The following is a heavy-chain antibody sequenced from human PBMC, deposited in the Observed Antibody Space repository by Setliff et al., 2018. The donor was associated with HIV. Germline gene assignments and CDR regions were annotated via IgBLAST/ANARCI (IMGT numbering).Heavy chain of an antibody. CDR2: IKQDGSEK. V-gene: IGHV3-7*01. J-gene: IGHJ4*02. D-gene: IGHD3-10*01. Sequence: GGSLRLSCAGSGFTFSNYWTGWFRQAPGKGLEWVATIKQDGSEKHYVDSVKGRFTISRDNAKTSQYLQMNSLRAEDTGVYYCARDFYGSGSPPCGYWGQGTLVTVSS. CDR3: ARDFYGSGSPPCGY. CDR1: GFTFSNYW.